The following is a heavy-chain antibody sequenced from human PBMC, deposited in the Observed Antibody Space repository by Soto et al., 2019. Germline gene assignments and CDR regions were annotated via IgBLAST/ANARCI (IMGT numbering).Heavy chain of an antibody. CDR1: GYTFSNYD. CDR3: AKVSRKGSPIDFEP. V-gene: IGHV1-8*01. CDR2: VNPNNGDT. D-gene: IGHD3-10*01. Sequence: QVQLVQSGAELKKPGASVKVSCKASGYTFSNYDMNWVRQATGQGPEWIGWVNPNNGDTGYAQKFQGPVTLATEIPTPTAYMEPTSLRPKETAIYSFAKVSRKGSPIDFEPRGQGTLISVSS. J-gene: IGHJ5*02.